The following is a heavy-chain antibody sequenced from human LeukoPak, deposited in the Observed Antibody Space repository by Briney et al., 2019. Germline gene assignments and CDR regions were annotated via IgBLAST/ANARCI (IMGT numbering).Heavy chain of an antibody. D-gene: IGHD3-3*01. CDR3: AKGGHHFNPFFY. CDR2: IHAGGSDP. V-gene: IGHV3-23*01. Sequence: GSLILSCAASGFTFSSSPMGWVRQAPGKGLEWVSSIHAGGSDPFYGDSVQGRFTISRDNSKNTLSPQLNSLRVEDTAVYFCAKGGHHFNPFFYCGQGTLVTVSS. CDR1: GFTFSSSP. J-gene: IGHJ4*02.